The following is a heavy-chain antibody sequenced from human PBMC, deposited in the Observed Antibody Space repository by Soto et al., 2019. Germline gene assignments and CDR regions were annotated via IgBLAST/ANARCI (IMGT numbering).Heavy chain of an antibody. CDR3: ARDSLPGTRTWADH. CDR2: IYMRGST. CDR1: GFTVSSKY. Sequence: EVQLVESGGGLVQSGESLRLSCAASGFTVSSKYMSWVRQAPGKGLEWVSIIYMRGSTFYADSVKGRFTISRDTSKNTLYLQMDHLTVQDTAMYYCARDSLPGTRTWADHWGQGTLVTVSS. J-gene: IGHJ4*02. V-gene: IGHV3-66*01. D-gene: IGHD1-26*01.